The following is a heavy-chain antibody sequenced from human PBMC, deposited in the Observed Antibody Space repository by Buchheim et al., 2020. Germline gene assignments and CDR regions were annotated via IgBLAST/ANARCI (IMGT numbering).Heavy chain of an antibody. V-gene: IGHV4-39*07. Sequence: QLQLQESGPGLVKPSETLSLTCTVSGGSISSSSYYWGWIRQPPGKGLEWSGSIYYSGRTSYNPSLKSRVTISADTGKKQFFLKLSSVTAADTAVYYCARISGSYWYWGQGTL. CDR3: ARISGSYWY. J-gene: IGHJ4*02. CDR2: IYYSGRT. CDR1: GGSISSSSYY. D-gene: IGHD1-26*01.